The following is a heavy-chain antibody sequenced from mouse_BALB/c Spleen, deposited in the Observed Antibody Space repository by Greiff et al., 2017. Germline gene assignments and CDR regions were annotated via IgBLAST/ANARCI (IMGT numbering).Heavy chain of an antibody. V-gene: IGHV5-4*02. CDR3: ARDSGYRYDALDY. CDR1: GFTFSDYY. Sequence: EVQLVESGGGLVKPGGSLKLSCAASGFTFSDYYMYWVRQTPEKRLEWVATISDGGSYTYYPDSVKGRFTISRDNAKNNLYLQMSSLKSEDTAMYDCARDSGYRYDALDYWGQGTTLTVSS. J-gene: IGHJ2*01. D-gene: IGHD2-14*01. CDR2: ISDGGSYT.